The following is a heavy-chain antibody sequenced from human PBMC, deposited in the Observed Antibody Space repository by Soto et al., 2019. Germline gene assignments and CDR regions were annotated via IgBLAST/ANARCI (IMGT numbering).Heavy chain of an antibody. CDR1: GFTFSSYA. CDR2: ISGSGGST. J-gene: IGHJ6*01. D-gene: IGHD2-2*01. V-gene: IGHV3-23*01. CDR3: AKDGIGYCSSTSCPNPYYYGMDV. Sequence: LRLSCAASGFTFSSYAMSWVRQAPGKGLEWVSAISGSGGSTYYADSVKGRFTISRDNSKNTLYLQMNSLRAEDTAVYYCAKDGIGYCSSTSCPNPYYYGMDVWGQGTTVTVSS.